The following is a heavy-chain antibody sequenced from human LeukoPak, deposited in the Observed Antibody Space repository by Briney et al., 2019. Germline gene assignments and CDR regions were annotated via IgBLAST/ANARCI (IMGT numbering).Heavy chain of an antibody. Sequence: GRSLRLSCAASGFTFDDYAIYLVRQAPGKGLEWVSGIDWKNDIIGYADSVRGRFTISRDNAKNSLYLQMNSLSAEDTAFYYCAKGGYSRGWSYVDVWGQGTTVTVSS. J-gene: IGHJ6*02. CDR2: IDWKNDII. D-gene: IGHD6-19*01. CDR1: GFTFDDYA. V-gene: IGHV3-9*01. CDR3: AKGGYSRGWSYVDV.